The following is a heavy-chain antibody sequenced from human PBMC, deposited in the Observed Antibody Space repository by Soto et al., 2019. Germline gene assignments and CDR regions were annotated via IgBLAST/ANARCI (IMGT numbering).Heavy chain of an antibody. V-gene: IGHV3-23*01. CDR1: GFTFSNYA. Sequence: GGSLRLSCAASGFTFSNYARSWVRQAPGKGLEWVSLVSATAGTTYYTDSVKGRFTVSRDNSRNTVYLQMNSLRADDTAVYYCAKDRLVGGFDYWGQGTLVTSPQ. J-gene: IGHJ4*02. D-gene: IGHD1-26*01. CDR2: VSATAGTT. CDR3: AKDRLVGGFDY.